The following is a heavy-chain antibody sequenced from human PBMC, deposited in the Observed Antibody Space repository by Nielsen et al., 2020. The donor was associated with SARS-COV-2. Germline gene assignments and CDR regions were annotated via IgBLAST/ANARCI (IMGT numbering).Heavy chain of an antibody. J-gene: IGHJ4*02. CDR2: IKQDGSEK. V-gene: IGHV3-7*01. CDR3: AAIASGTYYGHFDY. CDR1: GFTLSTYW. D-gene: IGHD3-10*01. Sequence: GESLKISCVASGFTLSTYWMSWVRQAPGKGLEWVANIKQDGSEKYYVDSVKGRFTMSRDNTKNSLYLQMNSLRAEDTAVYYCAAIASGTYYGHFDYWGQGTLVTVSS.